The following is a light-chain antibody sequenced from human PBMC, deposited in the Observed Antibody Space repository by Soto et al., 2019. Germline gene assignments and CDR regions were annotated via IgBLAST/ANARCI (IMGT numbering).Light chain of an antibody. CDR1: SSDVGGYNY. J-gene: IGLJ2*01. CDR3: SSFTSTITVL. V-gene: IGLV2-14*01. Sequence: QSALTQPASVSGSPGQSITISCTGTSSDVGGYNYVSWYQQHPGKAPKLMIYNVSNRPSGVSNRFSGSKSGNTASLTISGLQAEDEGHYYCSSFTSTITVLFGGGTKVTVL. CDR2: NVS.